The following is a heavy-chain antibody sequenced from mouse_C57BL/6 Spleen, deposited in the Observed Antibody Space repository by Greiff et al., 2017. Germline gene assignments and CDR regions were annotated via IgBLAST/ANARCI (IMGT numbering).Heavy chain of an antibody. CDR3: TRYLGRGAAWFAY. V-gene: IGHV1-15*01. CDR2: IDPETGGT. Sequence: VQLVESGAELVRPGASVTLSCKASGYAFTDYEMHWVKQTPVHGLEWIGAIDPETGGTAYNQKFKGKAILTADKSSSTAYMELRSLTSEDSAVYYCTRYLGRGAAWFAYWGQGTLVTVSA. D-gene: IGHD4-1*01. J-gene: IGHJ3*01. CDR1: GYAFTDYE.